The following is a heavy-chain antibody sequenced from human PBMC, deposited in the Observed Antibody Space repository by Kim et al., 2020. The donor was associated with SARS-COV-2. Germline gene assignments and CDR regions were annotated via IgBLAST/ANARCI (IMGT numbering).Heavy chain of an antibody. D-gene: IGHD3-10*01. CDR1: GYTFTSYA. Sequence: ASVKVSCKASGYTFTSYAMNWVRQAPGQGLEWMGWINTNTGNPTYAQGFTGRFVFSLDTSVSTAYLQISSLKAEDSAVYYCARGSLPKRFGSPAFYIWGHVTMVTVSS. CDR2: INTNTGNP. CDR3: ARGSLPKRFGSPAFYI. V-gene: IGHV7-4-1*02. J-gene: IGHJ3*02.